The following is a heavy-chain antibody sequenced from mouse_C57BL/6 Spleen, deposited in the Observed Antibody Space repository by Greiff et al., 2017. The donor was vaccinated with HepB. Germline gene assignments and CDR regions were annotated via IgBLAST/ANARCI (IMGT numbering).Heavy chain of an antibody. CDR2: IDPSDSET. J-gene: IGHJ1*03. D-gene: IGHD1-1*01. CDR3: ARSGDYGTRDFDV. CDR1: GYTFTSYW. V-gene: IGHV1-52*01. Sequence: QVQLQQSGAELVRPGSSVKLSCKASGYTFTSYWMHWVKQRPIQGLEWIGNIDPSDSETHYNQKFKDKATLTVDKSSSTAYMQLSSLTSEDSAVYYCARSGDYGTRDFDVWGTGTTVTVSS.